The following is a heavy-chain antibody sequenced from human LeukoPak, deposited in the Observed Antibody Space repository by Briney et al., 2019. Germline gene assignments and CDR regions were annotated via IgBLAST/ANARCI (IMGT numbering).Heavy chain of an antibody. V-gene: IGHV3-23*01. D-gene: IGHD3-22*01. J-gene: IGHJ4*02. CDR3: ARDHYYADGGYYYVRLYYFDY. CDR2: ISGSGGST. CDR1: GISFTTYA. Sequence: GGSLRLSCAASGISFTTYAMSWVRQAPGKGLEWVSGISGSGGSTYYADSVRGRFTISRDNSKNTLYLQMNSLIAEDTAVYYCARDHYYADGGYYYVRLYYFDYWGQGTLVTVSS.